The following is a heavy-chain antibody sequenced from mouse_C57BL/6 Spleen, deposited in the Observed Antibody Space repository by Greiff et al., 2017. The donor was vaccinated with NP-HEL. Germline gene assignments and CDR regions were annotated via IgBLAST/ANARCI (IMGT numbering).Heavy chain of an antibody. CDR1: GYTFTSYW. CDR3: ARGDGYYGYFDV. Sequence: VQLQQPGAELVKPGASVKMSCKASGYTFTSYWITWVKQRPGQGLEWIGDIYPGSGSTNYNEKFKSKATLTVETSSSTAYMQLSSRTAEDSAVYYCARGDGYYGYFDVWGRGTTVTVSS. J-gene: IGHJ1*03. V-gene: IGHV1-55*01. D-gene: IGHD2-3*01. CDR2: IYPGSGST.